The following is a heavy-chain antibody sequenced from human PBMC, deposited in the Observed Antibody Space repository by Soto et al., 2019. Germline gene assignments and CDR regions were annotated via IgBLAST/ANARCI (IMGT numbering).Heavy chain of an antibody. CDR2: INAGNGNT. D-gene: IGHD3-22*01. Sequence: QVQLVQSGAEVKKPGASVKVSCKASGYTFTSYAMHWVRQAPGQRLEWMGWINAGNGNTKYSQKFQARVTITRDTSASTAYMELSTLSSEDTAVYYCARDPMVIPTGYFALWGRGTLVTLSS. CDR3: ARDPMVIPTGYFAL. J-gene: IGHJ2*01. CDR1: GYTFTSYA. V-gene: IGHV1-3*01.